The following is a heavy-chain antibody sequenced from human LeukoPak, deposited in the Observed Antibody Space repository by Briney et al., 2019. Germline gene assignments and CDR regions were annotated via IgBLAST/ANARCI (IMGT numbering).Heavy chain of an antibody. D-gene: IGHD4-17*01. Sequence: PGRSLRLSCAASGFTFSSYAMHWVRQAPGKGLERVANIKQDGSEKYYVDSVKGRFTISRDNAKNSLYLQMNSLRAEDTAVYYCARLTTVFDYWGQGTLVTVSS. CDR1: GFTFSSYA. CDR3: ARLTTVFDY. CDR2: IKQDGSEK. J-gene: IGHJ4*02. V-gene: IGHV3-7*01.